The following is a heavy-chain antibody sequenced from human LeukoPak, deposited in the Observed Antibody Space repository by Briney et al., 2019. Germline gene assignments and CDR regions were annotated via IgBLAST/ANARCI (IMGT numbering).Heavy chain of an antibody. CDR2: IYSGGST. J-gene: IGHJ4*02. V-gene: IGHV3-66*01. D-gene: IGHD6-19*01. CDR3: ARYSSGWWGVNVDYFDY. Sequence: GGSLRLSCAASGFTVSSNYMSWVRQAPGKGLEWVSVIYSGGSTYYADSMKGRFTISRDNSKNTLYLQMNSLRAEDTAVYYCARYSSGWWGVNVDYFDYWGQGTLVTVSS. CDR1: GFTVSSNY.